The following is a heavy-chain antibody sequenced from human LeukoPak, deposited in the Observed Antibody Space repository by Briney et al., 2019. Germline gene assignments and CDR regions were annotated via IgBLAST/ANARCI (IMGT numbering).Heavy chain of an antibody. J-gene: IGHJ4*02. V-gene: IGHV3-53*05. CDR2: IYTGGTT. CDR1: GFTVSSTY. CDR3: ARVHNYYDSSGYAFDY. D-gene: IGHD3-22*01. Sequence: GGSLRLSCAASGFTVSSTYMTWVRQAPGKGLEWVSVIYTGGTTYYADSVKGRFTISRDNSKNTLYLQMNSLRAEDTAVYYCARVHNYYDSSGYAFDYWGQGTLVTVSS.